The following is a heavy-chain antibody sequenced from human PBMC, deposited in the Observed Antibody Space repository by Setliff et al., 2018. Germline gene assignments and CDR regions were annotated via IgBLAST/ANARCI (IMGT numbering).Heavy chain of an antibody. CDR3: ARHPYYYGSGTYLDNNNRWFDP. D-gene: IGHD3-10*01. Sequence: PGESLKISCKGSGYSFSTCWIGWVRQMPGKGLEWMGIIYPGDSITRYSPSFQGQVTISVDKSINTAYLQWSSLRASDTAIYYCARHPYYYGSGTYLDNNNRWFDPWGQGTLDTVSS. CDR1: GYSFSTCW. J-gene: IGHJ5*02. V-gene: IGHV5-51*01. CDR2: IYPGDSIT.